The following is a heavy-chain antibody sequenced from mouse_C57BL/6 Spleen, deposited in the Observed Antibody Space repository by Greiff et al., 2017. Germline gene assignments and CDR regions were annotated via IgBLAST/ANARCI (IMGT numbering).Heavy chain of an antibody. Sequence: VQLQQSGAELARPGASVKMSCKASGYTFTSYTMHWVKQRPGQGLEWIGYINPSSGYTKYNQKFKDKATLTADKSSSTAYMQLSSLTSEDSAVYYCATMVTTWRFDYWGQGTNLTVSS. CDR3: ATMVTTWRFDY. CDR2: INPSSGYT. J-gene: IGHJ2*01. CDR1: GYTFTSYT. D-gene: IGHD2-2*01. V-gene: IGHV1-4*01.